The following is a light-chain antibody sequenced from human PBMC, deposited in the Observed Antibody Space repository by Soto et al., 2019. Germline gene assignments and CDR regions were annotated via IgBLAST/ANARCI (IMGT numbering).Light chain of an antibody. Sequence: DIQMTQSPASLSASVGDRVTVTCRASPSIGTYLNWYQQQPGKAPKLLIYAASTLQSGVPSRFSGSRSGTDFTLTISSLQPDDFATYYCQQSSGIPYTFGQGTKAEIK. V-gene: IGKV1-39*01. J-gene: IGKJ2*01. CDR1: PSIGTY. CDR3: QQSSGIPYT. CDR2: AAS.